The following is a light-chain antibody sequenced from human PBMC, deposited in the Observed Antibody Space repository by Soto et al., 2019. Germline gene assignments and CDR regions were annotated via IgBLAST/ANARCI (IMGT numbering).Light chain of an antibody. J-gene: IGLJ2*01. CDR2: DVS. Sequence: QSVLTQPRSVSGSPGQSVTISCTGTSSDVGGYNYVSWYQQHPGKAPKLMIFDVSKRPSGVPDRFAGSKSGNTASLTISGLQAEDEADYYCCSYAGWYNLIFGRGTKLTVL. CDR3: CSYAGWYNLI. CDR1: SSDVGGYNY. V-gene: IGLV2-11*01.